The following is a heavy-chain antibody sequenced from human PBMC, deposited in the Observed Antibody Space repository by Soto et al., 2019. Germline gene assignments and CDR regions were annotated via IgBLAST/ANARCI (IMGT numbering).Heavy chain of an antibody. J-gene: IGHJ6*03. Sequence: GGSLRLSCAASGFTFDDYAMHWVRQAPGKGLEWVSDISSNSGSIGYADSVKGRFTISRDNAKNSLYLQMNRLRAEDTALYYCAKTGRGILFYYMDVWGKGTTVTVSS. V-gene: IGHV3-9*01. CDR1: GFTFDDYA. CDR2: ISSNSGSI. D-gene: IGHD3-10*01. CDR3: AKTGRGILFYYMDV.